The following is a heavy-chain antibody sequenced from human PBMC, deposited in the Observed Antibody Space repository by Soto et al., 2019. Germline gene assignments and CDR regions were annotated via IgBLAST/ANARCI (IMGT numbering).Heavy chain of an antibody. V-gene: IGHV4-30-4*01. CDR3: ARDMVVVAARWFDP. Sequence: SETLSLTCTVSGGSISSGYYYWSWIRQPPGKGLEWIGYIYYSGSTYYNPSLKSRVTISVDTSKNQFSLKLSSVTAADTAVYYCARDMVVVAARWFDPWGQGTLVTVSS. CDR2: IYYSGST. D-gene: IGHD2-15*01. CDR1: GGSISSGYYY. J-gene: IGHJ5*02.